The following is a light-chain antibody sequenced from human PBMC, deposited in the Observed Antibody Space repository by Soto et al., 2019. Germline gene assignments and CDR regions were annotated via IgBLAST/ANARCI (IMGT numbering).Light chain of an antibody. CDR2: STS. Sequence: DIHMTHSPSSLSASVDDRVTITCLASQSISFYLNWYQQKQGRAPRLLIYSTSTLQSGVPSKFSGSASGTDFTLTISSLQPEDFATYYCQQSYSTPWTFGQGAKVDIK. J-gene: IGKJ1*01. CDR1: QSISFY. V-gene: IGKV1-39*01. CDR3: QQSYSTPWT.